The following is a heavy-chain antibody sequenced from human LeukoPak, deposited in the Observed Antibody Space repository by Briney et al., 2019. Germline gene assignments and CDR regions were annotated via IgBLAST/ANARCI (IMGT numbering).Heavy chain of an antibody. J-gene: IGHJ6*02. CDR1: GYTFTSYA. CDR2: FDPEDGET. Sequence: ASVKVSCKASGYTFTSYAISWVRQAPGQGLEWMGGFDPEDGETIYAQKFQGRVTMTEDTSTDTAYMELSSLRSEDTAVYYCATDFGYSSSWTPGYYYYGMDVWGQGTTVTVSS. V-gene: IGHV1-24*01. D-gene: IGHD6-13*01. CDR3: ATDFGYSSSWTPGYYYYGMDV.